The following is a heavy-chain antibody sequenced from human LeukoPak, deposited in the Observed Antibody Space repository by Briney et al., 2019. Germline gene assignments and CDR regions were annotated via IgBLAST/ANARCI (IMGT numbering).Heavy chain of an antibody. CDR1: GFTFSSYA. CDR2: ISGSGGST. CDR3: AKDPLSGMYNWFDP. Sequence: GGSLRLSCAASGFTFSSYAMSWVRQAPGKGLKWVSAISGSGGSTYYADSVKGRFTISRDNSKNTLYLQMNSLRAEDTAVYYCAKDPLSGMYNWFDPWGQGTLVTVSS. D-gene: IGHD3-10*01. J-gene: IGHJ5*02. V-gene: IGHV3-23*01.